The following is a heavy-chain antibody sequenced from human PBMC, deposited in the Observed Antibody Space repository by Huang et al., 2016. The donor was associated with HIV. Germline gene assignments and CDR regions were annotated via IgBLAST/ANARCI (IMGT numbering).Heavy chain of an antibody. CDR1: GGSFSGYY. D-gene: IGHD1-1*01. CDR3: ARERMMSWLDDHDAFDI. J-gene: IGHJ3*02. V-gene: IGHV4-34*01. CDR2: INHSGST. Sequence: QVQLQQWGAGLLKPSETLSLTCAVYGGSFSGYYWSWIRQSPGKGLEWIGEINHSGSTNYSPSHKSRLTISVDTSKNQFSLNLSSVTAADTAVYYCARERMMSWLDDHDAFDIWGQGTMVTVSS.